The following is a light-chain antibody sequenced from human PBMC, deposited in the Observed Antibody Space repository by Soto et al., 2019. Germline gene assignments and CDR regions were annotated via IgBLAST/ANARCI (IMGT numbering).Light chain of an antibody. Sequence: EIVLTQSPGTLSLSPGERATLSCRASQSVSSTYLVWYQQKPGQAPRLLIYGATSRASGIPDRFSGSGSGTDFTLTISSLQPEDFATYYCQQSYSNPRTFGQGTKVDIK. CDR2: GAT. V-gene: IGKV3-20*01. CDR1: QSVSSTY. CDR3: QQSYSNPRT. J-gene: IGKJ1*01.